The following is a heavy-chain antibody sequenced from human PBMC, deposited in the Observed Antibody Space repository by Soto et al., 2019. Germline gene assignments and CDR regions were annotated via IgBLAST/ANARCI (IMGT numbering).Heavy chain of an antibody. CDR2: TYYRSKWYI. Sequence: SQTLSLTCVISGDRVSSNSAAWNWIRQSPSRGLEWLGRTYYRSKWYIDYALSVKSRITINPDTTKNQLSLQLDSVTPEDTAVYYCARARDYDAWSGYTSQYYYYGMDVWGQGTTVTSP. D-gene: IGHD3-3*01. CDR1: GDRVSSNSAA. V-gene: IGHV6-1*01. J-gene: IGHJ6*02. CDR3: ARARDYDAWSGYTSQYYYYGMDV.